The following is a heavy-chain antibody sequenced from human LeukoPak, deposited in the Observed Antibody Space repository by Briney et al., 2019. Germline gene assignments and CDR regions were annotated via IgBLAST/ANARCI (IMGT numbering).Heavy chain of an antibody. CDR3: ARDSSLLGYCSGGSCYSWYFDY. D-gene: IGHD2-15*01. Sequence: GGSLRLSCAASGFTFSNYGMHWARQAPGKGLEWVAVISYDGSNKYYADSVKGRFTISRDNSKNTLYLQMNSLRAEDTAVYYCARDSSLLGYCSGGSCYSWYFDYWGQGTLVTVSS. CDR2: ISYDGSNK. CDR1: GFTFSNYG. J-gene: IGHJ4*02. V-gene: IGHV3-30*19.